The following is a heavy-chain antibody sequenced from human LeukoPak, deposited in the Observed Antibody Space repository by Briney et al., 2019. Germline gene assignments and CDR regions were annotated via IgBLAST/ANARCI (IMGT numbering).Heavy chain of an antibody. Sequence: GRSLRLSCAASGLTFTKYAMHWVRQTPGKGLEWVAAVWNDGSDENYADSVKGRFTISSDNSKSTLYLQMNSLRAEDTAVYYCTFEIGRSQGAFDIWGQGTMITVSS. J-gene: IGHJ3*02. V-gene: IGHV3-33*01. D-gene: IGHD1-26*01. CDR1: GLTFTKYA. CDR2: VWNDGSDE. CDR3: TFEIGRSQGAFDI.